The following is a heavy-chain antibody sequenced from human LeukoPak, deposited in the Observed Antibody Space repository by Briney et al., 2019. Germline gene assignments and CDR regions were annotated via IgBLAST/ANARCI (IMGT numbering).Heavy chain of an antibody. D-gene: IGHD3-22*01. CDR3: ARAADDSSGYYPRYYYYYMDV. J-gene: IGHJ6*03. V-gene: IGHV1-2*02. Sequence: ASVKVSRKASGYTFTGYYMHWVRQAPGQGLEWMGWINPNSGGTNYAQKFQGRVTMTRDTSISIAYMELSRLRSDDTAVYYCARAADDSSGYYPRYYYYYMDVWGKGTTVTVSS. CDR1: GYTFTGYY. CDR2: INPNSGGT.